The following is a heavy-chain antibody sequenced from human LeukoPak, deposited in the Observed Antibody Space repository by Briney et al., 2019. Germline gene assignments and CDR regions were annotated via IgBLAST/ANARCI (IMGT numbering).Heavy chain of an antibody. CDR1: GYTFTSYY. Sequence: ASVKVSCKASGYTFTSYYMHWVRQAPGQGLEWMGWINPNSGGTNYAQKFQGRVTMTRDTSISTAYMELSRLRSDDTAVYYCARVRQLGPNWFDPWGQGTLVTVSS. CDR3: ARVRQLGPNWFDP. V-gene: IGHV1-2*02. J-gene: IGHJ5*02. CDR2: INPNSGGT. D-gene: IGHD6-6*01.